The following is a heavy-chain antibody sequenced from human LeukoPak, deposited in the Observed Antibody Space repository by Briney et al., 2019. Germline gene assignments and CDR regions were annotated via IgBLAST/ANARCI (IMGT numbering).Heavy chain of an antibody. CDR2: INANSGDT. Sequence: ASVKVSCKASGYTFTSYDINWVRQATGQGLEWMGWINANSGDTNYAQKFQGRVTMTRDTSISTAYMELSRLTSDDTAVYYCARDWNYVNDDFDIWGQGTMVTVSS. V-gene: IGHV1-2*02. D-gene: IGHD1-7*01. CDR3: ARDWNYVNDDFDI. J-gene: IGHJ3*02. CDR1: GYTFTSYD.